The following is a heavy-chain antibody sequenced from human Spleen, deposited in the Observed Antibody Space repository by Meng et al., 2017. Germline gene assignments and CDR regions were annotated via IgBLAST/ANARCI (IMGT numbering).Heavy chain of an antibody. V-gene: IGHV3-30*04. CDR1: GFTFSSYA. J-gene: IGHJ4*02. CDR2: ISYDGSNK. D-gene: IGHD6-19*01. Sequence: GESLKISCAASGFTFSSYAMHWVRQAPGKGLEWVAVISYDGSNKYYADSVKGRFTISRDNSKNTLYLQMNSLRAEDTAVYYCARDPNCGWYTYFDYWGQGTLVTVSS. CDR3: ARDPNCGWYTYFDY.